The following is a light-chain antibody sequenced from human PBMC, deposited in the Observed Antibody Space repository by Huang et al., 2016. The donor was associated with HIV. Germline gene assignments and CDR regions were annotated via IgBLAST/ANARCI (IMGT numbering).Light chain of an antibody. CDR1: QSFSIS. Sequence: DIQMTQSPSSLSASVGDRVTISCRSSQSFSISLNWYQQRPGKAPKLLIYAASSLQRGVPSRFSGSGSGTDFSLTINSLQPEDFATYYCQQSDSTPYTFGQGTKLEIK. V-gene: IGKV1-39*01. J-gene: IGKJ2*01. CDR2: AAS. CDR3: QQSDSTPYT.